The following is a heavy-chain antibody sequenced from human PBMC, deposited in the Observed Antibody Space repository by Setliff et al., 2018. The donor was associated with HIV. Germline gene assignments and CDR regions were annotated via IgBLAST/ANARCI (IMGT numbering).Heavy chain of an antibody. J-gene: IGHJ4*02. CDR3: ARGAYRRRDGGTYFYQFDF. CDR1: GGTFSSYG. V-gene: IGHV1-69*06. CDR2: IIPIFGTA. D-gene: IGHD1-26*01. Sequence: SVKVSCKASGGTFSSYGISWVRQAPGQGLEWMGGIIPIFGTANYAQKFQGRVTITADKSTSTAFMELSSLRSEDTAVYYCARGAYRRRDGGTYFYQFDFWGRGTLVTVSS.